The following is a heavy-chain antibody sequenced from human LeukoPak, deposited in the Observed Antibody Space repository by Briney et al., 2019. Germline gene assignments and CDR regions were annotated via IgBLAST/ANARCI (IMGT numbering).Heavy chain of an antibody. J-gene: IGHJ5*02. V-gene: IGHV3-30*02. CDR2: IRYDGSNK. CDR1: GFTFSSYG. CDR3: AKDFRLMVARFWSANWFDP. D-gene: IGHD2-8*01. Sequence: GGSLRLSCAASGFTFSSYGMHWVRQAPGKGLEWVAFIRYDGSNKYYADSVKGRFTISRDNSKNTLYLQMNSLRAEDTAVYYCAKDFRLMVARFWSANWFDPWGQGTLVTVSS.